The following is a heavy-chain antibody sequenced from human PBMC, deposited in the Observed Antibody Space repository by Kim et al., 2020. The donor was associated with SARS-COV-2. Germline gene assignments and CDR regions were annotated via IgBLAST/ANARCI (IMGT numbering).Heavy chain of an antibody. CDR3: ARGDYCSSTKCYSFYY. V-gene: IGHV1-46*01. J-gene: IGHJ4*02. CDR2: INPTDGST. D-gene: IGHD2-2*01. CDR1: GYPLRNFY. Sequence: ASVKVSCKASGYPLRNFYIHWVRQAPGQGLEWMRIINPTDGSTNYAQKFQGSVTMTTDTSTNTAYMELSSLTSDDTALYYCARGDYCSSTKCYSFYYWGQGTLVTLYS.